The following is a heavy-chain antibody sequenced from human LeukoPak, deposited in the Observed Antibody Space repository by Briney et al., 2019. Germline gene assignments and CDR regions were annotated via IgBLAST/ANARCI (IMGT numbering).Heavy chain of an antibody. CDR1: GFTFDDYA. D-gene: IGHD5-24*01. CDR2: ISWNSGSI. Sequence: GRSLRLSCAASGFTFDDYAMHWVRQAPGKGLEWVSGISWNSGSIGYADSVEGRFTISRDNAKNSLYLQMNSLRAEDMALYYCAKDPQRWLQSGTFFDYWGQGTLVTVSS. V-gene: IGHV3-9*03. J-gene: IGHJ4*02. CDR3: AKDPQRWLQSGTFFDY.